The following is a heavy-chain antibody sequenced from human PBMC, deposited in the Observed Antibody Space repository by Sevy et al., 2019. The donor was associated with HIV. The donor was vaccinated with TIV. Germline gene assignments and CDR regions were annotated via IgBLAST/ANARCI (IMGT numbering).Heavy chain of an antibody. Sequence: ASVKVSCKASGYTFTGYYMHWVRQAPGQGLEWMGWINPNSGGTNYAQKFQGRVTMTRDTSISTAYMELSRLRSDDTAVYYCARDNGEVRGVIYYYYYYMDVWGKGTTVTVSS. CDR3: ARDNGEVRGVIYYYYYYMDV. CDR1: GYTFTGYY. J-gene: IGHJ6*03. V-gene: IGHV1-2*02. D-gene: IGHD3-10*01. CDR2: INPNSGGT.